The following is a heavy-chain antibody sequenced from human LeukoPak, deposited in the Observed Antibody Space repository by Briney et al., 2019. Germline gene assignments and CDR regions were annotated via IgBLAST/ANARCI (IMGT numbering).Heavy chain of an antibody. V-gene: IGHV4-59*01. Sequence: SETLSLTCTVSGGSISSYYWSWIRQPPGKGLEWIGYIYYSGSTNYNPSLKSRVTISVDTSKNQFSLKLSSVTAADTAVYYCARGAGIAVVDYWGQGTLVTVSS. D-gene: IGHD6-19*01. CDR1: GGSISSYY. CDR3: ARGAGIAVVDY. J-gene: IGHJ4*02. CDR2: IYYSGST.